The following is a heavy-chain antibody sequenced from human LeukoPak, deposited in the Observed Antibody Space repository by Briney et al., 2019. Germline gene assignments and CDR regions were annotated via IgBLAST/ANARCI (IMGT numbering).Heavy chain of an antibody. CDR1: GFTFTGYA. CDR2: ISSSGTVI. D-gene: IGHD4-17*01. V-gene: IGHV3-48*03. J-gene: IGHJ4*02. Sequence: GGSLRLSCAASGFTFTGYAMNWVRQAPGKGLEWVSYISSSGTVIYFSDSVKGRFTISRDNAKNSLYLEMNSLRVEDTSVYYCARWAYGDYYFDYWGQGTLVTVPS. CDR3: ARWAYGDYYFDY.